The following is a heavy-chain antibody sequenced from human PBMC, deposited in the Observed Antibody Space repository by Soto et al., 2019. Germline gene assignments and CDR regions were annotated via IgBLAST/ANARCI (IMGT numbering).Heavy chain of an antibody. CDR3: ARVHDYGDSSSSYYYGMDV. CDR1: GGSISSGGYY. CDR2: IYYSGST. J-gene: IGHJ6*02. V-gene: IGHV4-31*03. Sequence: QVQLQESGPGLVKPSQTLSLTCTVSGGSISSGGYYWSWIRQHPGKGLGWIGYIYYSGSTYYNPSLKSRVTISVDTSKNQFSLKLSSVTAADTAVYYCARVHDYGDSSSSYYYGMDVWGQGTTVTVSS. D-gene: IGHD4-17*01.